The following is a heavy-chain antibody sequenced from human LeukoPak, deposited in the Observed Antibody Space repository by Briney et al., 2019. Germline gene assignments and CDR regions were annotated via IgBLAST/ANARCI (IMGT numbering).Heavy chain of an antibody. CDR2: INHSGST. Sequence: SETLSLTCAVYGGSFSGYYWSWIRQPPGKGLEWIGEINHSGSTNYNPSLKSRVTISVDTSKNQFSLKLSSVTAADTAVYYCAGGGSTGWSPGLFYYFDYWGQGTLVTVSS. D-gene: IGHD1-26*01. J-gene: IGHJ4*02. CDR3: AGGGSTGWSPGLFYYFDY. CDR1: GGSFSGYY. V-gene: IGHV4-34*01.